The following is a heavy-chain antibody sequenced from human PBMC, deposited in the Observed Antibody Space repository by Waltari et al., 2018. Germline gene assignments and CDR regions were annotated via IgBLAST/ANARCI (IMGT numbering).Heavy chain of an antibody. D-gene: IGHD5-12*01. CDR1: GYTFIGYY. V-gene: IGHV1-2*02. J-gene: IGHJ4*02. Sequence: QVQLVQSGAEVKKPGASVKVSCKASGYTFIGYYLHWVRQAPGQGLEWMGWINPHGGGTYYASNFQGRVTMTRVTSISTAYMDLNRLTFDDTAVYYCARDWGSGYSVGDFWGQGTLVTVSS. CDR3: ARDWGSGYSVGDF. CDR2: INPHGGGT.